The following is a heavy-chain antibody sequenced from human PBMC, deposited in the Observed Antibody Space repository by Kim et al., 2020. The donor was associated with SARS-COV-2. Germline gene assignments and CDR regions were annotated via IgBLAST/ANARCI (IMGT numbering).Heavy chain of an antibody. V-gene: IGHV3-11*06. CDR1: GFTFSDYY. J-gene: IGHJ2*01. D-gene: IGHD4-17*01. CDR2: ISSSSSYT. Sequence: GGSLRLSCAASGFTFSDYYMSWIRQAPGKGLEWVSYISSSSSYTNYADSVKGRFTISRDNAKNSLYLQMNSLRAEDTAVYYCARGDYGDYGRFDLWGRGTLVTVSS. CDR3: ARGDYGDYGRFDL.